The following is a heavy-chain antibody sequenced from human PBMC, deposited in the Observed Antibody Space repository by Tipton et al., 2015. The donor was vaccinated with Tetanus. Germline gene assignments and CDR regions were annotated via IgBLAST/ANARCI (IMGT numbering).Heavy chain of an antibody. D-gene: IGHD5-18*01. CDR1: GFTFSTYG. J-gene: IGHJ4*02. Sequence: SLRLSCAASGFTFSTYGMNWARQAPGKGLEWVSYISSSSSTIYYADSVKGRFTISRDNAKNSLYLQMNSLRAEDTAVYYCARDPREDVDTAMVTGYWGQGTLVTVSS. CDR3: ARDPREDVDTAMVTGY. CDR2: ISSSSSTI. V-gene: IGHV3-48*01.